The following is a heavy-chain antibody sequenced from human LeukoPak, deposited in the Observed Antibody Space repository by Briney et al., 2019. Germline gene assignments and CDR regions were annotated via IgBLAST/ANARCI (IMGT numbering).Heavy chain of an antibody. D-gene: IGHD2-2*01. CDR3: ARESVVPAAESYNWFDP. Sequence: SVKVSCKASGGTFSSYAISWVRQAPGQGREWMGRIIPIFGTAHYAQKFQGRVTITTDESTSTAYMELSSRRSEDTAVYYCARESVVPAAESYNWFDPWGLGTLVTVSS. CDR1: GGTFSSYA. V-gene: IGHV1-69*05. J-gene: IGHJ5*02. CDR2: IIPIFGTA.